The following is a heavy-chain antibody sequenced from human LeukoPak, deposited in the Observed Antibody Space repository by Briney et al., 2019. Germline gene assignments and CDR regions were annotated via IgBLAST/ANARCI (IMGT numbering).Heavy chain of an antibody. J-gene: IGHJ4*02. CDR1: GFTFSSYG. Sequence: GGSLRLSCAASGFTFSSYGMHWVRQAPGKGLEWVSAISGSGGRTYYADSVKGRFTISRDNSKNTLYLQMNSLRAEDTAVYYCAKGAVAGTGVSYYFDYWGQGTLVTVSS. V-gene: IGHV3-23*01. CDR2: ISGSGGRT. CDR3: AKGAVAGTGVSYYFDY. D-gene: IGHD6-19*01.